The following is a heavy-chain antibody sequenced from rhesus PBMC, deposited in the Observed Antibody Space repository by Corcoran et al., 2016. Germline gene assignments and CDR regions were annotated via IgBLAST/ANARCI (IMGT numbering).Heavy chain of an antibody. CDR3: ANNPPCSGSWPHVDF. V-gene: IGHV4S12*01. Sequence: QVQLQESGPGVVKPSETLSLTCAFPGGSLSSGYYYWSWTRPPPGKGRERFGSIYSNRETTNHTHSLKRRVTSSKDAAKNQLSLRLNAVTAADTAISYCANNPPCSGSWPHVDFWGQGVLVTVSS. J-gene: IGHJ4*01. D-gene: IGHD6-25*01. CDR1: GGSLSSGYYY. CDR2: IYSNRETT.